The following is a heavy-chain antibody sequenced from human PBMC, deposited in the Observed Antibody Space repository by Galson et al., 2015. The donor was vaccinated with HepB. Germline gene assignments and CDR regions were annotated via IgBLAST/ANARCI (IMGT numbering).Heavy chain of an antibody. CDR2: ISSSASTI. D-gene: IGHD1/OR15-1a*01. J-gene: IGHJ4*02. Sequence: SLRLSCAASGFTLSSFEINWVRQAPGKGLEWISYISSSASTIYYADSVKGRFTISRDNSKNTLYLQMNSLRAEDTAVYYCAKNGGSRNSYYFDPWGQGTLVTVSS. CDR3: AKNGGSRNSYYFDP. CDR1: GFTLSSFE. V-gene: IGHV3-48*03.